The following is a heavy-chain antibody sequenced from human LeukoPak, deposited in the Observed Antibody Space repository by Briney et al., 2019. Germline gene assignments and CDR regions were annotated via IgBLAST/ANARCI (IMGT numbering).Heavy chain of an antibody. CDR1: GGSFSGYY. CDR2: INHSGST. D-gene: IGHD3-10*01. J-gene: IGHJ6*03. Sequence: KSSETLSLTCAVYGGSFSGYYWSWIRQPPGKGLEWIGEINHSGSTNYNPSLKSRVTVSVDTSKNQFSLQLSSVTAADTAVYYCASRGRGVAKRYYYYYMDVWGKGTTVTVSS. V-gene: IGHV4-34*01. CDR3: ASRGRGVAKRYYYYYMDV.